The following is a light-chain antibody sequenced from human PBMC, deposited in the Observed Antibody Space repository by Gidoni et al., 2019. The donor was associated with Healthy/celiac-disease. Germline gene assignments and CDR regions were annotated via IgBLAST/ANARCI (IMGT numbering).Light chain of an antibody. J-gene: IGKJ1*01. V-gene: IGKV1-39*01. CDR1: QSISSY. Sequence: DIQMTQSPSSLSASVGDRVTITCRASQSISSYLNWYQQKPGKAPKLLIYAASSLQSGVPSRFSGSVSGIDFTLTISSLQPEDFATYYCQQSYSTPWTFGQGTKVEIK. CDR3: QQSYSTPWT. CDR2: AAS.